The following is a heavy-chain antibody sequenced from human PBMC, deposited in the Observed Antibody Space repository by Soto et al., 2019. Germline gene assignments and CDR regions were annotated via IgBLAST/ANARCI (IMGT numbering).Heavy chain of an antibody. CDR1: GGSISSSSYY. CDR3: ARLRMGGMDV. CDR2: IYYSGST. D-gene: IGHD2-8*01. V-gene: IGHV4-39*01. Sequence: PSETLSLTCTVSGGSISSSSYYWGWIRQPPGKGLEWIGSIYYSGSTYYNTSLKSRVTISVDTSKNQFSLKLSSVTAADTAVYYCARLRMGGMDVWGQGTTVTVSS. J-gene: IGHJ6*02.